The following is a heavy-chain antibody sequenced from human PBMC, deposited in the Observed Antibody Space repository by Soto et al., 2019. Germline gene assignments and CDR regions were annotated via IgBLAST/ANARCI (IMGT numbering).Heavy chain of an antibody. J-gene: IGHJ6*02. CDR1: GFAFSIYW. D-gene: IGHD2-15*01. CDR2: IKQDGSEK. V-gene: IGHV3-7*01. Sequence: LRISCAASGFAFSIYWKSWVRQAPGKGLEWVANIKQDGSEKYYVDSVKGRFTISRDNAKNSLYLQMNSLRAEDTAVYYCARVWGCSGGSCYYLYYYYYGMDVWGQGTTVTVSS. CDR3: ARVWGCSGGSCYYLYYYYYGMDV.